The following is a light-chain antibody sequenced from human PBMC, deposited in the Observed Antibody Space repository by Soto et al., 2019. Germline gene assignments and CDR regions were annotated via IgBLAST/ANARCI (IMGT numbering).Light chain of an antibody. CDR3: GSYTSRSTYV. CDR2: DVS. V-gene: IGLV2-14*01. Sequence: QSVLTQPASVSGSPGQSITISCTGTSSDVGGYNHVAWYQQHPGEAPTLMIYDVSNRPSGVSNRFSGSKSGNTASLTISGLQAEDEVDYYCGSYTSRSTYVFGTGTKVTV. CDR1: SSDVGGYNH. J-gene: IGLJ1*01.